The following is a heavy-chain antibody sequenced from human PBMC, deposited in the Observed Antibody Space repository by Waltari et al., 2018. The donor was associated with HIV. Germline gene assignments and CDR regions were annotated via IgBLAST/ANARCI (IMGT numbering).Heavy chain of an antibody. J-gene: IGHJ6*01. Sequence: EVQLEQSGVQVRAPGESLKISCERSGSTFANFWVGWVRQRPGRGLEWMGITYPDDSVTRSSPDFRGHVTLSVDKSINTAFLEWGSLQASDSVVYYFPKHHVGNSGKGESSSCPFMDVRGQRTGATV. CDR2: TYPDDSVT. CDR3: PKHHVGNSGKGESSSCPFMDV. V-gene: IGHV5-51*01. D-gene: IGHD3-16*01. CDR1: GSTFANFW.